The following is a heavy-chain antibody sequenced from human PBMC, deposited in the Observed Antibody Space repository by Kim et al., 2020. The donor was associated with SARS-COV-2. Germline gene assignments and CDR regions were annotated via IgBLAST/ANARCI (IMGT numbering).Heavy chain of an antibody. CDR2: ISWNSGSI. CDR3: AKDGYPWSQQLGVVPFDY. CDR1: GFTFDDYA. J-gene: IGHJ4*02. V-gene: IGHV3-9*01. D-gene: IGHD6-6*01. Sequence: GGSLRLSCAASGFTFDDYAMHWVRQAPGKGLEWVSGISWNSGSIGYADSVKGRFTISRDNAKNSLYLQMNSLRAEDTALYYCAKDGYPWSQQLGVVPFDYWGQGTLVTVSS.